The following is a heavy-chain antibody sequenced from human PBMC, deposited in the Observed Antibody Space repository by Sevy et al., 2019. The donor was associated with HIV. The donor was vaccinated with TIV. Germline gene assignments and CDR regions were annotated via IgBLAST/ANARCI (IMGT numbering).Heavy chain of an antibody. D-gene: IGHD3-3*01. Sequence: ASVKVSCKASGYTFTSYDINWVRQATGQGLEWMGWINPNSGNTGYAQKFQGRVIMTRNTSITTAYMELSSLKSEDTAVYYCAKGYYGFWSGYYYGMDVWGQGTTVTVSS. CDR2: INPNSGNT. J-gene: IGHJ6*02. V-gene: IGHV1-8*01. CDR3: AKGYYGFWSGYYYGMDV. CDR1: GYTFTSYD.